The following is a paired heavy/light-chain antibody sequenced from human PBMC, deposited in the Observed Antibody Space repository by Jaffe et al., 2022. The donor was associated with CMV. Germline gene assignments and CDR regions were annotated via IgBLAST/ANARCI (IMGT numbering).Light chain of an antibody. CDR2: AAS. CDR1: ETIRKY. Sequence: DIQMTQSPSSLSASVGDRVTITCRSSETIRKYLNWYQQKPGNAPKLLIYAASNLQSGVPSRFVGSGSGRDFTLTISGLQPEDFAIYYCQQSSSTPPTFGGGTKVEI. CDR3: QQSSSTPPT. J-gene: IGKJ4*01. V-gene: IGKV1-39*01.
Heavy chain of an antibody. J-gene: IGHJ6*02. CDR2: IHPNGGGT. D-gene: IGHD2-21*01. V-gene: IGHV1-46*01. Sequence: QVQLVQSGAEVKKPGASMKISCQASGYTFTDYHLHWVRQAPGQRPEWMGIIHPNGGGTNYAQKFQGRITMTRDTSTTTIFLELSNLGSEDTAVYYCVRDYSKTPESSLVYVGLDVWGQGTAVIVSS. CDR3: VRDYSKTPESSLVYVGLDV. CDR1: GYTFTDYH.